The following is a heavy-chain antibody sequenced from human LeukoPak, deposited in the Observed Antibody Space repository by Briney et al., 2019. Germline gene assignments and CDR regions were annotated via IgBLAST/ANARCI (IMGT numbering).Heavy chain of an antibody. Sequence: GGSLRLSCAASGFTVSSNYRSWVRQAPGKGLEWFSVIYSGGSTYYADSVKGRFTISRDNSKSTLYLQMNSLRAEDTAVYYCARAVGARAYFDYWGQGTLVTVSS. CDR3: ARAVGARAYFDY. V-gene: IGHV3-66*02. J-gene: IGHJ4*02. D-gene: IGHD1-26*01. CDR1: GFTVSSNY. CDR2: IYSGGST.